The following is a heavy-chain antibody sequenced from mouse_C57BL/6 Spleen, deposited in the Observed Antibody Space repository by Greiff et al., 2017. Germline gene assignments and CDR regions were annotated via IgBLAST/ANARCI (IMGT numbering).Heavy chain of an antibody. CDR1: GYTFTDYY. V-gene: IGHV1-75*01. Sequence: QVQLKESGPELVKPGASVKISCKASGYTFTDYYINWVKQRPGQGLEWIGWIFPGSGSTYYNEKFKGKATLTVDKSSSTAYMLLSSLTSEDSAVYFCARNYYGSPYAMDYWGQGTSVTVSS. CDR2: IFPGSGST. D-gene: IGHD1-1*01. J-gene: IGHJ4*01. CDR3: ARNYYGSPYAMDY.